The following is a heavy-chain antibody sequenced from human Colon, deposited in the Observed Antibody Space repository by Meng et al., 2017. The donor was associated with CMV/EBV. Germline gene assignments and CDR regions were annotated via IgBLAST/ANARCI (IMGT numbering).Heavy chain of an antibody. V-gene: IGHV1-2*02. CDR1: GYTFTGYY. CDR2: INPNSGGT. CDR3: ARADWNCSSTSCPRWFDP. Sequence: ASVKVSCKASGYTFTGYYMQWVRQAPGQGLEWMGWINPNSGGTNYAQKFQGRVTMTRDTSISTAYMELSRLRSDDTAVYYCARADWNCSSTSCPRWFDPWGQGTLVTVSS. J-gene: IGHJ5*02. D-gene: IGHD2-2*01.